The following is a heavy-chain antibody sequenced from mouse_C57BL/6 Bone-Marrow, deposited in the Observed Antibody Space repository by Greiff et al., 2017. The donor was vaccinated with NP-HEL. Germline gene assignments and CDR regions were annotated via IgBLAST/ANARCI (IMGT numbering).Heavy chain of an antibody. D-gene: IGHD2-3*01. V-gene: IGHV7-1*01. Sequence: EVKLMESGGGLVQSGRSLRLSCATSGFTFSDFYMEWVRQAPGKGLEWIAASRNNANDYTTEYSASVKGRFIVSRDTSQTILYLQMNALRAEDTAIYYCAKYDSDGYSYFDDWGTGTAVTVSS. J-gene: IGHJ1*03. CDR1: GFTFSDFY. CDR3: AKYDSDGYSYFDD. CDR2: SRNNANDYTT.